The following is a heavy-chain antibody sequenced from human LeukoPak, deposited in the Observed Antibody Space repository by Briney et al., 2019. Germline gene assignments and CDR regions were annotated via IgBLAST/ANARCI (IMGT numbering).Heavy chain of an antibody. CDR1: GFTFSSYA. CDR2: ISRSGGGT. Sequence: GGSLRLSCTTSGFTFSSYAMSWVRQAPGKGLEWVSDISRSGGGTYSADSVKGRFTVSRDNSKNTLYLQMNSLRAEDTAVYYCAKARNWNDYYFDYWGQGTLVTVSS. CDR3: AKARNWNDYYFDY. J-gene: IGHJ4*02. V-gene: IGHV3-23*01. D-gene: IGHD1-1*01.